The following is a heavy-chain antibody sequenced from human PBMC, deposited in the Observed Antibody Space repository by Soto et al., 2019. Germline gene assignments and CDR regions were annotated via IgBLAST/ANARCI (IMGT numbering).Heavy chain of an antibody. J-gene: IGHJ5*02. CDR1: GFSLSTSGVG. CDR2: IYWVDDK. Sequence: QITLKESGPTLVKPTQTLTLTCTFSGFSLSTSGVGVGWIRQPPGKALEWLALIYWVDDKRYSPSLKSRLTSTTDTTKNQVVLTMTNMDPVDTATYYCAHSYYYDSGGDPAPYNWSDPWGQGTLVTVSS. CDR3: AHSYYYDSGGDPAPYNWSDP. D-gene: IGHD3-22*01. V-gene: IGHV2-5*02.